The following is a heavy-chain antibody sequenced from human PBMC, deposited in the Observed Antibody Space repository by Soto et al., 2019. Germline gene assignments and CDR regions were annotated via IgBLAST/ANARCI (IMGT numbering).Heavy chain of an antibody. CDR1: GFTFDDYA. J-gene: IGHJ3*02. V-gene: IGHV3-9*01. CDR2: ISWNSGSI. D-gene: IGHD1-26*01. CDR3: ANRLGIYLLSGLPFDI. Sequence: SLRLSCAASGFTFDDYAMHWVRQAPGKGLEWVSGISWNSGSIGYADSVKGRFTISRDNAKNSLYLQMNSLRAEDTALYYCANRLGIYLLSGLPFDIWGQGTMVTVSS.